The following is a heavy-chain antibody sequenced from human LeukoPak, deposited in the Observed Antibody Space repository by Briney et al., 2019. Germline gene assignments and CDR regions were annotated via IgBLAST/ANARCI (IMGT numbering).Heavy chain of an antibody. D-gene: IGHD6-6*01. V-gene: IGHV4-59*11. J-gene: IGHJ3*02. CDR2: IYMNGNT. CDR3: ARGDRIAARPVAFDI. CDR1: GDSISSHY. Sequence: PSETLSLTCTVSGDSISSHYWSWIRQSPGKGLEWIGDIYMNGNTNYDPSLKSRVTISIDTSKNQFSLRLSSVTAADTAIYYCARGDRIAARPVAFDIWGQGTMVTVSS.